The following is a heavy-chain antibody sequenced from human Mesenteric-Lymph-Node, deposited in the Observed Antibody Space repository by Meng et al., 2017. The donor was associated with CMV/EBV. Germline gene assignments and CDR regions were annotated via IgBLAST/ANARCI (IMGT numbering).Heavy chain of an antibody. CDR1: GESFSGYY. J-gene: IGHJ4*02. CDR3: ARVPQGYCSSASCYHYFDY. V-gene: IGHV4-34*01. CDR2: INHSGST. D-gene: IGHD2-2*01. Sequence: SQTLSLTCAVYGESFSGYYWTWIRQPPGKGLEWIGEINHSGSTNYNPSLKSRVTISVDTSKNQFSLKLGSVTAADTAVYYCARVPQGYCSSASCYHYFDYWGQGTLVTVSS.